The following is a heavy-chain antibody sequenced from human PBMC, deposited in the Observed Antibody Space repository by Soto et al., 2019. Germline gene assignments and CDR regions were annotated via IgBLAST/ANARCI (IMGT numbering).Heavy chain of an antibody. CDR1: GGTFSSFT. J-gene: IGHJ5*02. Sequence: QVQLVQSGAEVKKPGSSVKVSCKASGGTFSSFTISWVRQAPGQGLEWMGGFIRVSGPAHYAQQFQARVTLTADESSNTTYMELSSLRSADTAVYYCAKMICSGGSCYSGWFDPWGQGTRVMVAS. CDR3: AKMICSGGSCYSGWFDP. D-gene: IGHD2-15*01. CDR2: FIRVSGPA. V-gene: IGHV1-69*01.